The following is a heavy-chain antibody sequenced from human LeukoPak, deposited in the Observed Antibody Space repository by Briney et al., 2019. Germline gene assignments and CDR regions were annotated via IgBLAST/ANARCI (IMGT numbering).Heavy chain of an antibody. Sequence: SETLSLTCTVSGGSVSNGSDYWSWIRQPPGKGLEWIGHISYSGSTNYNPSLKSRVTISLDTSKNQLSLKLSSVTTADTAVYYCARGQAALWFGELWGQGTLVTVSS. CDR2: ISYSGST. J-gene: IGHJ4*02. CDR3: ARGQAALWFGEL. CDR1: GGSVSNGSDY. V-gene: IGHV4-61*01. D-gene: IGHD3-10*01.